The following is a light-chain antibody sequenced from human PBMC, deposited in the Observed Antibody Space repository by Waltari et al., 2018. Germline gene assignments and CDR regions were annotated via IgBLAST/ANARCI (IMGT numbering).Light chain of an antibody. CDR3: ATWDDSLNAVV. CDR2: SND. J-gene: IGLJ2*01. Sequence: QSVLTQPPSASGTPGQRVIISCSGSSSNIGSNNVTWYQKLPGRAPKAIIFSNDQWPSGVPARFTGPKSGTAASLAISGLQSEDEAEYYCATWDDSLNAVVFGGGTKLTVL. V-gene: IGLV1-44*01. CDR1: SSNIGSNN.